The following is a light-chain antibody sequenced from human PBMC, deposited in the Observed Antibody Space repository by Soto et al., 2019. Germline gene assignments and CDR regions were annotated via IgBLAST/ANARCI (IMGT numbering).Light chain of an antibody. CDR1: TSDVGAYDY. V-gene: IGLV2-14*03. CDR2: GVS. Sequence: QSALTQPASVSGSPGQSITISCTGTTSDVGAYDYVSWYQQHPGKAPKLIIFGVSNRPSGVSTRFSGSKSGNTASLTISGLQPDDEADYYCNSYTTSTTYVFGTGTKVTVL. J-gene: IGLJ1*01. CDR3: NSYTTSTTYV.